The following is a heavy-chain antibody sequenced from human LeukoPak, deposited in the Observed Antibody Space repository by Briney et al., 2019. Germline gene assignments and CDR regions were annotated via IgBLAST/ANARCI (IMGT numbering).Heavy chain of an antibody. CDR3: ARHRSSWLIDY. V-gene: IGHV3-23*01. CDR1: GFTFSTFW. D-gene: IGHD6-6*01. J-gene: IGHJ4*02. CDR2: ISDSGGNT. Sequence: GGSLRLSCAASGFTFSTFWMSWVRQAPWERLQWVSGISDSGGNTYYADSVRGRFTISRDNSKNTLYLQMNSLRAEDTAVYYCARHRSSWLIDYWGQGTLVTVSS.